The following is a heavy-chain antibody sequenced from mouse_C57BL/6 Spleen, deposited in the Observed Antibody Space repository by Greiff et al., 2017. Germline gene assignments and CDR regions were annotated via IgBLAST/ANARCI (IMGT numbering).Heavy chain of an antibody. J-gene: IGHJ4*01. D-gene: IGHD2-12*01. CDR2: INPNNGGT. Sequence: VQLQQSGPELVKPGASVKISCKASGYTFTDYYMNWVKQSPGKSLEWIGDINPNNGGTSYNQKFKGKATLTVDKSSSTAYMELRSLTSEDSAVYYCARNDGRAMDYWGQGTSVTVSS. CDR1: GYTFTDYY. V-gene: IGHV1-26*01. CDR3: ARNDGRAMDY.